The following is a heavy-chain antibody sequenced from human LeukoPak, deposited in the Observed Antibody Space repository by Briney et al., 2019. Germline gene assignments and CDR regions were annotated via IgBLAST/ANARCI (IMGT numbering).Heavy chain of an antibody. J-gene: IGHJ4*02. D-gene: IGHD3-22*01. CDR1: GFTVSSNY. Sequence: GGSLRLSCAASGFTVSSNYMAWVRQAPGKGLEWVSVIYSGGTIYYADSVKGRFTISRDNSKNTLYLQMNSLRAEDTAAYYCAREGSYDGSTMWYFDYWGQGTLVTVSS. V-gene: IGHV3-53*01. CDR3: AREGSYDGSTMWYFDY. CDR2: IYSGGTI.